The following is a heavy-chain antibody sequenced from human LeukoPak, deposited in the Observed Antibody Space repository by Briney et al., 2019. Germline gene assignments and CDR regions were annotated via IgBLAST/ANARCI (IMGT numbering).Heavy chain of an antibody. D-gene: IGHD3-9*01. J-gene: IGHJ4*02. CDR2: ISSSGSTI. CDR3: ARDGFDGSPIG. CDR1: GFTFSSYE. Sequence: GGSLRLSCAASGFTFSSYEMNWVRRAPGKGLEWVSYISSSGSTIYYADSVKGRFTISRDNAKNSLYLQMNSLRAEDTAVYYCARDGFDGSPIGWGQGTLVTVSS. V-gene: IGHV3-48*03.